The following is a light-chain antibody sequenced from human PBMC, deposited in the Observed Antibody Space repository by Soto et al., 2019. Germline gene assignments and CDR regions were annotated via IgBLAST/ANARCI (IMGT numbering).Light chain of an antibody. CDR1: QSLLHSNGNIY. J-gene: IGKJ1*01. Sequence: DIVLTQSPLSLPVTPGEPASISCRSSQSLLHSNGNIYLDWYLQKPGQSPQLLIYLGSIRASGVTDRFSGSGSGTDVTLKITRVEAEDVGVYYCMQSIQAPRTVGLGTKVEIK. CDR3: MQSIQAPRT. CDR2: LGS. V-gene: IGKV2-28*01.